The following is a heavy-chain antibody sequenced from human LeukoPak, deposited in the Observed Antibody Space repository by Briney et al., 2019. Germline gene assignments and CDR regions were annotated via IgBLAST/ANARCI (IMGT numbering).Heavy chain of an antibody. CDR1: GFTMSSFH. D-gene: IGHD5-24*01. CDR2: MRGIGSTI. V-gene: IGHV3-48*03. Sequence: GGSLRLSCVASGFTMSSFHMAWVSRARGKGREWVSYMRGIGSTIHYADSVEGRFTTSGDDANTLLYQKINRLRDEDTAFYYGATDSRDGSNHNCYDLWGQGTVVTVSS. CDR3: ATDSRDGSNHNCYDL. J-gene: IGHJ5*02.